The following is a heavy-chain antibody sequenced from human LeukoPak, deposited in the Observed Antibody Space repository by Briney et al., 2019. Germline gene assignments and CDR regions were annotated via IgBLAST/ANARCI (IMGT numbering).Heavy chain of an antibody. CDR2: ISSSGSAI. Sequence: GGSLRLSCAASGFIFSSYEMNWVRQAPGKGLEWVSYISSSGSAIYYADSVKGRFTISRDNAKNSLYLQMNSLRVEDTATYYCARVRVVGGSSPAYWGRGTLVTVSS. J-gene: IGHJ4*02. CDR3: ARVRVVGGSSPAY. CDR1: GFIFSSYE. V-gene: IGHV3-48*03. D-gene: IGHD1-26*01.